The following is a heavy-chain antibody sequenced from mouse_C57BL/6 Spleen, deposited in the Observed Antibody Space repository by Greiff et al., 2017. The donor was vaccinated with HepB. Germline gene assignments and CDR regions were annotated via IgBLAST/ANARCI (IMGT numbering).Heavy chain of an antibody. Sequence: EVRLVESGGDLVKPGGSLKLSCAASGFTFSSYGMSWVRQTPDKRLEWVATISSGGSYTYYPDSVKGRFTISRDKAKNTLYLQMSSLKSEDTAMYYCASPLIITTVVAKGYFDVWGTGTTVTVSS. D-gene: IGHD1-1*01. V-gene: IGHV5-6*01. J-gene: IGHJ1*03. CDR3: ASPLIITTVVAKGYFDV. CDR1: GFTFSSYG. CDR2: ISSGGSYT.